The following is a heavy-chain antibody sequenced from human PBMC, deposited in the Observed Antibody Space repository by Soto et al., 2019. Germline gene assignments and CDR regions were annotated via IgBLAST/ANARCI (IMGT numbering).Heavy chain of an antibody. CDR2: INHSRNT. CDR1: GGSFSGYY. J-gene: IGHJ5*02. Sequence: PSETLSLPCAVYGGSFSGYYWSWIRQPPRKGLEWIGEINHSRNTNYNPSLKNRPSIIVDRSKTQYSLKLSSVSAADSAVYYCSRGLALVVVPAARSFWFDPWGQGTLVTVSS. V-gene: IGHV4-34*01. D-gene: IGHD2-2*01. CDR3: SRGLALVVVPAARSFWFDP.